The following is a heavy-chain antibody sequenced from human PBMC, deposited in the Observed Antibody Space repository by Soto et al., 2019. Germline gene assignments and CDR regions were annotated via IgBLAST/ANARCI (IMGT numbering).Heavy chain of an antibody. D-gene: IGHD6-19*01. CDR3: ARPGHYSSGWTSPWEYFQH. CDR2: ISYSGDT. Sequence: SETLSLTCTVSGGSISSSSYYWGWIRQPPGKGLEWIGSISYSGDTYDNPSLKSRVTISVDTSKNRFSLKLRSVTAADTGIYYCARPGHYSSGWTSPWEYFQHWGQGTLVTVSS. V-gene: IGHV4-39*01. CDR1: GGSISSSSYY. J-gene: IGHJ1*01.